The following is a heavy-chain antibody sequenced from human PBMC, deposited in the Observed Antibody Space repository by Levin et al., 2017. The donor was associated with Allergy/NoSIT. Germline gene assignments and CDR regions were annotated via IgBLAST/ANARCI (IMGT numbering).Heavy chain of an antibody. CDR1: GFTFSSYG. CDR3: AKDIRYSGYDPNIDY. V-gene: IGHV3-30*18. Sequence: GGSLRLSCAASGFTFSSYGMHWVRQAPGKGLEWVAVISYDGSNKYYADSVKGRFTISRDNSKNTLYLQMNSLRAEDTAVYYCAKDIRYSGYDPNIDYWGQGTLVTVSS. J-gene: IGHJ4*02. D-gene: IGHD5-12*01. CDR2: ISYDGSNK.